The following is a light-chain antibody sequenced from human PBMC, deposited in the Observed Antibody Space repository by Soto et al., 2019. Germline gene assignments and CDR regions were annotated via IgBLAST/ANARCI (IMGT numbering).Light chain of an antibody. J-gene: IGKJ3*01. V-gene: IGKV1-5*03. CDR3: QQHSSYPLT. Sequence: DIQMTQSPSTLSASVGDRVTITCRASQSISSWLAWYQQKAGKAPKLLIYKASGLESGVPPRFSGRGSGTEFTLTISSLQPDDFATYYCQQHSSYPLTFGPGTKVAIK. CDR2: KAS. CDR1: QSISSW.